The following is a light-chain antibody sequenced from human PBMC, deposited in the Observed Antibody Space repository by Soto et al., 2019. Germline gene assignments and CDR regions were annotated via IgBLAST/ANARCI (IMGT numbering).Light chain of an antibody. V-gene: IGKV3D-15*01. CDR3: QQYNNWPPLT. CDR2: GAS. CDR1: QSVSSN. J-gene: IGKJ4*01. Sequence: EIVMTQSPATLSVSAGERVTLSCRASQSVSSNLAWYQQKPGQAPRLLIYGASTRATGIPARFSGSGYGTDFTLTISSLQSEDFAVYYCQQYNNWPPLTFGGGTKVEIK.